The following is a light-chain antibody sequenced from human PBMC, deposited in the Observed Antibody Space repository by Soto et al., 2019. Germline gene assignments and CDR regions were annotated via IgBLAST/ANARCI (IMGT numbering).Light chain of an antibody. Sequence: QSELTQPPSVSAAPGQKVTISCSGSSSNIGKNYVSWYQQLPGTAPKLLIYEXNKXPSGIPDRXSXXKSGXXXXLXITXLXXXXXXXXYCGAWDSSLRAVYVFGTGTKVTVL. J-gene: IGLJ1*01. CDR3: GAWDSSLRAVYV. CDR2: EXN. CDR1: SSNIGKNY. V-gene: IGLV1-51*02.